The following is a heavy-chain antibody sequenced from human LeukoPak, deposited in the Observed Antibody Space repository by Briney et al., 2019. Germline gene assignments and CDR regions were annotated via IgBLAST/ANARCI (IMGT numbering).Heavy chain of an antibody. D-gene: IGHD3-10*01. V-gene: IGHV1-3*01. J-gene: IGHJ4*02. Sequence: ASVKVSCKASGYTFTNYAIHWVRQAPGQRLEWMGWINASNGNTKYSQKFQDRVTITRDTSATTIYMELSSLKSEDTAVYYCARGILWFGELSSLGYWGQGTLVTVSS. CDR2: INASNGNT. CDR3: ARGILWFGELSSLGY. CDR1: GYTFTNYA.